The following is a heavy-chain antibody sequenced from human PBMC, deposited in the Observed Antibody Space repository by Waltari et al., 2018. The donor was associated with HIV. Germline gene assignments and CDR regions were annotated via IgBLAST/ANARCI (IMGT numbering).Heavy chain of an antibody. J-gene: IGHJ3*01. CDR3: ARGSPTLQFYDDFSGYLDAFDV. V-gene: IGHV4-34*01. CDR1: GGSFSAYY. D-gene: IGHD3-22*01. CDR2: ITQSGNI. Sequence: QVQLQQWGAGLLKPSETLSLTCAVSGGSFSAYYWSWIRPTPGKGLEWIGEITQSGNIHQSPSRKSRLTISVDPSKNQFSLKMTSMTAADTAVYYCARGSPTLQFYDDFSGYLDAFDVWGHGTMVTVSS.